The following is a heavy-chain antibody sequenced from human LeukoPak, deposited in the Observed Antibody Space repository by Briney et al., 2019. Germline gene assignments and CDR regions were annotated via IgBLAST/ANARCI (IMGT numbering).Heavy chain of an antibody. D-gene: IGHD3-9*01. V-gene: IGHV1-8*01. CDR3: AKDRFDSAVFDY. CDR1: GYTFTSYD. Sequence: GASVKVSCKASGYTFTSYDINWVRQATGQGLEWMGWMNPNSGNTGYAQKFQGRVTMTRNTSISTAYMELSSLRSEDTAVYYCAKDRFDSAVFDYWGQGTLVTVSS. CDR2: MNPNSGNT. J-gene: IGHJ4*02.